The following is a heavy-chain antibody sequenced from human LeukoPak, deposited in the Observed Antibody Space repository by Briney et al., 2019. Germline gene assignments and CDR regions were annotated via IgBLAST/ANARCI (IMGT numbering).Heavy chain of an antibody. CDR1: GYTFTSYY. D-gene: IGHD5-24*01. CDR3: ARADITIDGYNSAFDF. J-gene: IGHJ3*01. V-gene: IGHV1-46*01. CDR2: INPSNNST. Sequence: GASVKVSCKASGYTFTSYYIHWVRQAPGQGLEWMGIINPSNNSTYYVQKFQGKVTMTSDMSTSTVYMELRSLRFEDTAVYYCARADITIDGYNSAFDFWGQGTMVTVSS.